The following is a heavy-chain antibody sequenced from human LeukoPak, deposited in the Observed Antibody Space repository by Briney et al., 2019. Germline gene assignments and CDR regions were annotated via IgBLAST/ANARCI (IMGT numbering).Heavy chain of an antibody. CDR2: INPSSGGT. J-gene: IGHJ4*02. CDR1: GYTFTGYY. CDR3: ARDSPIAAAGT. D-gene: IGHD6-13*01. Sequence: ASVKVSCTASGYTFTGYYMHWVRQAPGQGREWMGWINPSSGGTNYAQKFQGRVTMTRDTSISTAYMELSRLRSDDTAVYYCARDSPIAAAGTWGQGTLVTVSS. V-gene: IGHV1-2*02.